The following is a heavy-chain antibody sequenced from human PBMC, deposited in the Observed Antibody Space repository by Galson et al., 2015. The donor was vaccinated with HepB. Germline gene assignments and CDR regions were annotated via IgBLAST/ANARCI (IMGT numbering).Heavy chain of an antibody. CDR3: ARDSDSSSSFGY. V-gene: IGHV4-31*03. D-gene: IGHD6-13*01. CDR1: GGSISSGGYY. Sequence: TLSLTCTVSGGSISSGGYYWSWIRQHPGKGLEWIGYIYYSGSTYYNPSLKSRVTISVDTSKNQFSLKLSSVTAADTAVYYCARDSDSSSSFGYWGQGTLVTVSS. CDR2: IYYSGST. J-gene: IGHJ4*02.